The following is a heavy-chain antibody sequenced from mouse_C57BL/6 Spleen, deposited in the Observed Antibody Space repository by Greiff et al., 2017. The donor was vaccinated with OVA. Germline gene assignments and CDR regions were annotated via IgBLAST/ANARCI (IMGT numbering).Heavy chain of an antibody. D-gene: IGHD2-5*01. CDR1: GFTFSDAW. V-gene: IGHV6-6*01. CDR2: IRNKANNHAT. Sequence: EVKVEESGGGLVQPGGSMKLSCAASGFTFSDAWMDWVRQSPEKGLEWVAEIRNKANNHATYYAESVKGRFTISRDDSKSSVYLQMNRLRAEDNGIYYCTRGSYYSSYHDYAMDYWGQGTSVTVSS. CDR3: TRGSYYSSYHDYAMDY. J-gene: IGHJ4*01.